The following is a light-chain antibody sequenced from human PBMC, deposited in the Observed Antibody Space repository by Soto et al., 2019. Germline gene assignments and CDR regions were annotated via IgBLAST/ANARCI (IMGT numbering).Light chain of an antibody. CDR1: QSISSW. CDR3: QQYNSYSRT. Sequence: DIQMTQSPSTLSASVGDRVTITCRASQSISSWLAWYQQKPGKAPKLLIYKACSLESGVPSRFSGSGSGTEFTPTISSLQPDDFATYYCQQYNSYSRTFGQGTKVDMK. J-gene: IGKJ1*01. CDR2: KAC. V-gene: IGKV1-5*03.